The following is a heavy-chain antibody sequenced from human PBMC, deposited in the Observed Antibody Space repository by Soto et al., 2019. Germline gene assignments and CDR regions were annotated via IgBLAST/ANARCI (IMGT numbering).Heavy chain of an antibody. V-gene: IGHV1-8*01. D-gene: IGHD3-3*01. J-gene: IGHJ4*02. CDR3: ARVVRFFGGHAGY. CDR1: GYTFTEFD. CDR2: MNTNTGNT. Sequence: QVLLVQSGADVKKPGASVKVSCKTSGYTFTEFDFNWVRQAPGQGLEWMGWMNTNTGNTGYAQKFQGRVTMTRDTSISTAYMELRRLRSEDTAVYYCARVVRFFGGHAGYWGQGTLVTVSS.